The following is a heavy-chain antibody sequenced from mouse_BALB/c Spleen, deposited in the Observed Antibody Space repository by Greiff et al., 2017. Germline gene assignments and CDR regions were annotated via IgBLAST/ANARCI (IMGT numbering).Heavy chain of an antibody. CDR3: ARQELGDAMDY. CDR1: GFTFSSFG. Sequence: EVKLVESGGGLVQPGGSRKLSCAASGFTFSSFGMHWVRQAPEKGLEWVAYISSGSSTIYYADTVKGRFTISRDNPKNTLFLQMTSLRSEDTAMYYCARQELGDAMDYWGQGTSVTVSS. J-gene: IGHJ4*01. V-gene: IGHV5-17*02. D-gene: IGHD3-1*01. CDR2: ISSGSSTI.